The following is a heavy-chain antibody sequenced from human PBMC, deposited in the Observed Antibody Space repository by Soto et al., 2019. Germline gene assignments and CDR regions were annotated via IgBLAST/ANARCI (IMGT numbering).Heavy chain of an antibody. CDR1: GFSLTTSGVS. J-gene: IGHJ3*01. V-gene: IGHV2-5*01. D-gene: IGHD6-6*01. CDR2: IYRNDDE. Sequence: QITLKESGPALVKPTQTLTLTCTFSGFSLTTSGVSVGWIRQPPGKPLEWLALIYRNDDERYSPFLSSRLSRTKETNKNRVVLTMTNMDAEDTATYYCAPSRLSSGDAFDFGAQGTMVTVYS. CDR3: APSRLSSGDAFDF.